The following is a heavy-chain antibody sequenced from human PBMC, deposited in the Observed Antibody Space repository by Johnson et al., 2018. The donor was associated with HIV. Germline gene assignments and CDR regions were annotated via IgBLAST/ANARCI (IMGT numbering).Heavy chain of an antibody. J-gene: IGHJ3*02. CDR3: ARGFVRITMILVADAFDI. CDR2: IWADGSNT. Sequence: QVQLVESGGGVVQPGRSLRLSCAASGFTFSSYAMHWVRQAPGKGLEWVAVIWADGSNTYCADSVKGRFTISRDNSKNTLYLQMNSLRAEDTALYYCARGFVRITMILVADAFDIWGQGTMVTVSS. CDR1: GFTFSSYA. V-gene: IGHV3-33*08. D-gene: IGHD3-22*01.